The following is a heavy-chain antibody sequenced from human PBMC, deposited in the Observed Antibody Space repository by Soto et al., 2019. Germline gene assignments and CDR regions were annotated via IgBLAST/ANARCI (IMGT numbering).Heavy chain of an antibody. CDR2: IHHSGST. CDR1: CGSCDGYY. Sequence: PSETLSLTCALYCGSCDGYYRSWIRQPPGKGLEWIGEIHHSGSTKYNPSLKSRVSLSVDTSTKQFSLKMTSMTAADRGVYYCARGGDSWSGYLFWGQGTPVT. V-gene: IGHV4-34*01. D-gene: IGHD3-3*01. CDR3: ARGGDSWSGYLF. J-gene: IGHJ4*02.